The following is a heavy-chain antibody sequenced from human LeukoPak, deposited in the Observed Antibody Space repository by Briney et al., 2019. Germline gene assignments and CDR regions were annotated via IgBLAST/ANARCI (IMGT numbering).Heavy chain of an antibody. CDR1: GYTFTSFG. V-gene: IGHV1-18*01. CDR2: ISAYNANT. CDR3: ARSTYYYDSSGYYYYYYYMDV. D-gene: IGHD3-22*01. Sequence: ASVKVSCKASGYTFTSFGISWVRQAPGQGLEWMGWISAYNANTNFAQNLRGRVTMTTDTSTSTAYMELSRLRSDDTAVYYCARSTYYYDSSGYYYYYYYMDVWGKGTTVTVSS. J-gene: IGHJ6*03.